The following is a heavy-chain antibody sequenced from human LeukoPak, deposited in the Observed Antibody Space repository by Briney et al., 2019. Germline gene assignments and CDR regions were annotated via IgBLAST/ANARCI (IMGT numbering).Heavy chain of an antibody. V-gene: IGHV3-33*08. Sequence: PGGSLRLSCAASGFTFNNYAMTWVRQAPGKGLEWVAVIWYDGSNKYYADSVKGRFTISRDNSKNTLYLQMNSLRAEDTAVYYCARDVRPTVGATPDYWGQGTLVTVSS. CDR1: GFTFNNYA. CDR2: IWYDGSNK. CDR3: ARDVRPTVGATPDY. J-gene: IGHJ4*02. D-gene: IGHD1-26*01.